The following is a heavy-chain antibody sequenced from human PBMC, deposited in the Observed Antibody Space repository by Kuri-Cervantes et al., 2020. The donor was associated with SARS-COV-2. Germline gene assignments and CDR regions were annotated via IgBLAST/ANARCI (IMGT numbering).Heavy chain of an antibody. CDR3: ARKMRPLLWFRELLFSPYYFDY. CDR2: INHSGST. Sequence: GSLRLSCAVYGGSFSGYYWSWIRQPPGKGLEWIGEINHSGSTNYNPSLKSRVTISVDTSKNQFSLKLSSVTAADTAVYYCARKMRPLLWFRELLFSPYYFDYWGQGTLVTVS. CDR1: GGSFSGYY. J-gene: IGHJ4*02. D-gene: IGHD3-10*01. V-gene: IGHV4-34*01.